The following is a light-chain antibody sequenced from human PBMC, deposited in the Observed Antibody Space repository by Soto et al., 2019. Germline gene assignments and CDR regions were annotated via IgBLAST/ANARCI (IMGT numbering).Light chain of an antibody. Sequence: QSALNQPPSAAGSPGQAVTISFIGTSCDVGGYNYVSWYQQHPGKAPKLMIYEVSKRPSGVPDRFSGSKSGNTASLTVSGLQAEDEADYYCSSYAASNNLGVFGGGTKLTVL. CDR1: SCDVGGYNY. CDR3: SSYAASNNLGV. CDR2: EVS. V-gene: IGLV2-8*01. J-gene: IGLJ2*01.